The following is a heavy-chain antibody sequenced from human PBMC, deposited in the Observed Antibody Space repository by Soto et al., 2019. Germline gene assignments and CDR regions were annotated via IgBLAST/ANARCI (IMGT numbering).Heavy chain of an antibody. CDR1: GYTFTGYY. CDR2: INPNSGGT. Sequence: GASVKVSCKASGYTFTGYYMHWVRQAPGQGLEWMGWINPNSGGTNYAQKFQGWVTMTRDTSISTAYMELSSLRSEDTAVYYFARGRWYSSDNGFDPWGQGTLVTVSS. CDR3: ARGRWYSSDNGFDP. V-gene: IGHV1-2*04. J-gene: IGHJ5*02. D-gene: IGHD6-25*01.